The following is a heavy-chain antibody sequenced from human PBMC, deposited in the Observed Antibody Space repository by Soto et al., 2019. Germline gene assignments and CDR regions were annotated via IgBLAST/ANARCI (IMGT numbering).Heavy chain of an antibody. CDR2: ISYDGSDK. CDR1: GFTFSSYG. Sequence: QVQLVESGGGVVQPGRSLRLSCAASGFTFSSYGMYWVRQAPSKGLKWVAVISYDGSDKYYADSVKGRFTISRDNSKNTLYLQMNSLRAEDTAVFYCAKEAVGATPDYWGQGTLVTVSS. CDR3: AKEAVGATPDY. V-gene: IGHV3-30*18. D-gene: IGHD1-26*01. J-gene: IGHJ4*02.